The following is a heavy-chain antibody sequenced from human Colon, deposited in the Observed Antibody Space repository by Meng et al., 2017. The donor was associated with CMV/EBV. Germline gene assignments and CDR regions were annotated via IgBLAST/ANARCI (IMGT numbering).Heavy chain of an antibody. CDR2: ISWNSDRI. CDR3: VKVEDDFGEPISGAMDV. CDR1: GFTFNDYA. Sequence: GGSLRLSCAASGFTFNDYAMHWVRQLPGKGLEWVSGISWNSDRIAYADSVKGRFTISRDNAKNSLYLQMNSLRGEDTAIYYCVKVEDDFGEPISGAMDVWGQGTTVTVSS. J-gene: IGHJ6*02. V-gene: IGHV3-9*01. D-gene: IGHD3-10*01.